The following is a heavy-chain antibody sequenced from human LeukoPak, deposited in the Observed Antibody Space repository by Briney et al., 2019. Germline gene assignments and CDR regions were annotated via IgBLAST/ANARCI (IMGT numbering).Heavy chain of an antibody. CDR3: ARRVTMVRGVIRNFDY. CDR2: IYYSGST. J-gene: IGHJ4*02. V-gene: IGHV4-39*01. Sequence: NPSETLSLTCTVSGGSISSSSYYWGWIRQPPGKGLEWIGSIYYSGSTYYNPSLKSRVTISVDTSKNQLSLKLSSVTAADTAVYYCARRVTMVRGVIRNFDYWGQGTLVTVSS. CDR1: GGSISSSSYY. D-gene: IGHD3-10*01.